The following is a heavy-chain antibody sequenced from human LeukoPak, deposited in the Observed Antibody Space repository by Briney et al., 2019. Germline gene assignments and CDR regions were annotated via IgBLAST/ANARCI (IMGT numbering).Heavy chain of an antibody. CDR1: GYILSSYY. J-gene: IGHJ4*02. CDR2: INPSGGRT. D-gene: IGHD2-21*02. Sequence: ASVKVSSKASGYILSSYYMHWVRQAPGQGLEWMGIINPSGGRTDYAQKFQGRVTMTRDTSTSTVYMELNSLRSEDTALYYCARTYCGGDCNNRYFDYWGQGTLVTVSS. CDR3: ARTYCGGDCNNRYFDY. V-gene: IGHV1-46*01.